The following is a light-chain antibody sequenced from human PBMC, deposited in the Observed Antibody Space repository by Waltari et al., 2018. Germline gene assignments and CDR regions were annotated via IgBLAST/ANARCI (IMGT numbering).Light chain of an antibody. Sequence: SYVLTQPPSVSVAPGQTASIACGGANIGSERVQGYQQKPGQAPVMVLFDGSDRPLGIPDRISGSKSGNTATLTISGIEAGDEAAYYCQVWDPSTDHVLFGGGTKLTVL. CDR1: NIGSER. CDR3: QVWDPSTDHVL. V-gene: IGLV3-21*02. CDR2: DGS. J-gene: IGLJ2*01.